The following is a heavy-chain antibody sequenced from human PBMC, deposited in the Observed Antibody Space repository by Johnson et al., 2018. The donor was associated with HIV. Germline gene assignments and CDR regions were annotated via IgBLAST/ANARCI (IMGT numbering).Heavy chain of an antibody. CDR1: GFTFDDNG. Sequence: VQLVESGGGLVKPGGSLRLSCAASGFTFDDNGMSWVRQAPGKGLAWVSGINWNGGSTGYADAVRGRFTISRDNAKNSLYLQMNSLRAEDTALYYCARASYHVLQFLEPRGAFDIWGQGTMVTVSS. CDR2: INWNGGST. D-gene: IGHD3-3*01. J-gene: IGHJ3*02. V-gene: IGHV3-20*04. CDR3: ARASYHVLQFLEPRGAFDI.